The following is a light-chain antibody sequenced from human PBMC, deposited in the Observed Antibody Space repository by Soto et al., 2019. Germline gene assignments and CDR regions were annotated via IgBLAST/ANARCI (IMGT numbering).Light chain of an antibody. CDR3: QEYNNWPPWT. J-gene: IGKJ1*01. CDR1: QSVRSN. CDR2: GAS. Sequence: EVVMTQSPSTLSVSPGERATLSCRASQSVRSNLAWYQQKPGQAPRLLIYGASTRATGIPARFSGSVSGTEFTLSISGLQSADFAVYYCQEYNNWPPWTFGQGTKVEIK. V-gene: IGKV3-15*01.